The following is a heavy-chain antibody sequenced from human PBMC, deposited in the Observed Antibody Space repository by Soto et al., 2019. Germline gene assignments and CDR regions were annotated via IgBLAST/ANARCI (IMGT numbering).Heavy chain of an antibody. CDR2: ISYDGSNK. D-gene: IGHD6-13*01. V-gene: IGHV3-30*18. CDR1: GFTFSSYG. J-gene: IGHJ5*02. Sequence: PGGSLRLSCAASGFTFSSYGMHWVRQAPGKGLEWVAVISYDGSNKYYADSVKGRFTISRDNSKNTLYLQMNSLRAEDTAVYYCAKAQAAAAGTFDPWGQGTLVTVSS. CDR3: AKAQAAAAGTFDP.